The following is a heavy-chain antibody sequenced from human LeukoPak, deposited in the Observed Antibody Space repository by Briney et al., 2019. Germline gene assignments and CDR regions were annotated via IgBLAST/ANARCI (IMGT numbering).Heavy chain of an antibody. J-gene: IGHJ4*02. CDR1: GASISSDKW. CDR3: ARAGVWLPAV. D-gene: IGHD3-9*01. Sequence: PSGTLSLTCAVSGASISSDKWWSWVRQPPGKGLEWIGDINHSGNTNYSPSLKSRVTMSTDKSKNEFSLRLTSVTAADTAVYYCARAGVWLPAVWGQGTLVTVSS. V-gene: IGHV4-4*02. CDR2: INHSGNT.